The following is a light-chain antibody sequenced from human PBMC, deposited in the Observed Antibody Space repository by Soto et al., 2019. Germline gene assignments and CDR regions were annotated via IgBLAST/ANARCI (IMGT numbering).Light chain of an antibody. CDR2: SNN. J-gene: IGLJ2*01. CDR1: SSNLGSNT. Sequence: QSVLTQPPSASGTPGQRVTISCSGSSSNLGSNTVNWYQQLPGTAPKVLIYSNNQRPSGVPDRFSGSKSGTSASLAISGLQSEDEVEYYCAAWDDSLNGVVFGGGTKLTVL. CDR3: AAWDDSLNGVV. V-gene: IGLV1-44*01.